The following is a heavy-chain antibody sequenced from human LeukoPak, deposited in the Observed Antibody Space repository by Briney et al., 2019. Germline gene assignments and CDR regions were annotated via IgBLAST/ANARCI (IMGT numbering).Heavy chain of an antibody. CDR2: IIPIFGTA. CDR3: AGATYYYDSSGSDAFDI. Sequence: ASVKVSCKASVRTFSSYAISWVRQAPGQGLEWMGGIIPIFGTANYAQKFQGRVTITADESTSTAYMELSSLRSEDTAVYYCAGATYYYDSSGSDAFDIWGQGTMVTVSS. CDR1: VRTFSSYA. V-gene: IGHV1-69*13. D-gene: IGHD3-22*01. J-gene: IGHJ3*02.